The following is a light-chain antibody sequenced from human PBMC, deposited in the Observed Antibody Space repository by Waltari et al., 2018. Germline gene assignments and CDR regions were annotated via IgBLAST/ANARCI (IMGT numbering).Light chain of an antibody. Sequence: QSVLTQPPSVSGAPGQRVTISCTGSSSNIGRYFVQWYQQIPGAAPKLLIYENNMRPSGISVRFSGSQSGTSASLTVTGLQSEDEADYFCQSYDSSLNIAVFGGGTRLTVL. CDR1: SSNIGRYF. CDR3: QSYDSSLNIAV. J-gene: IGLJ7*01. CDR2: ENN. V-gene: IGLV1-40*01.